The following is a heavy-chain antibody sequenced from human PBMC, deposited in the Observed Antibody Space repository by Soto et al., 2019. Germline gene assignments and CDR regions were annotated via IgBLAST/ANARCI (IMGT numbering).Heavy chain of an antibody. CDR2: ISGTGGST. D-gene: IGHD1-1*01. CDR3: ARGRTGNDNYYYGMDV. CDR1: GLTFSNYA. J-gene: IGHJ6*02. V-gene: IGHV3-23*01. Sequence: GGSLRLSCAASGLTFSNYAMSWVSQAPGKGLEWVSAISGTGGSTYYADSVKGRFTISRDNSNNTLHLQMNSLRTEDAAVYYCARGRTGNDNYYYGMDVWGQGTTVTVSS.